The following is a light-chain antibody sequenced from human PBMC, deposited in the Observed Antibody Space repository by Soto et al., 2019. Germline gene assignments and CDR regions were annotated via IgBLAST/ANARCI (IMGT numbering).Light chain of an antibody. J-gene: IGKJ4*01. V-gene: IGKV1-9*01. CDR2: AAS. Sequence: DIQLTQSPSFLSASVGDRVTITCRASQDISSFLGWYQQKPGKAPELLIFAASTLQSGVPSRFSGSGSGTEFTLTISSLQPDDFATYYCQQYDSYPLTFGGGTKVDIK. CDR1: QDISSF. CDR3: QQYDSYPLT.